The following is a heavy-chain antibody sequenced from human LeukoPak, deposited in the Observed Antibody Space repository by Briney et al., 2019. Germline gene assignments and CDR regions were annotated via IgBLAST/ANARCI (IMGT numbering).Heavy chain of an antibody. V-gene: IGHV4-38-2*02. CDR2: IYHSGST. J-gene: IGHJ1*01. CDR3: VSQQLAYFQH. CDR1: GYSISSGYY. D-gene: IGHD6-13*01. Sequence: SETLSLTCTVSGYSISSGYYWGWIRQPPGKGLEWIGSIYHSGSTYYNPSLKSRVTISVDTSKNQFSLKLSSVTAADTAVYYCVSQQLAYFQHWGRGTLVTVSS.